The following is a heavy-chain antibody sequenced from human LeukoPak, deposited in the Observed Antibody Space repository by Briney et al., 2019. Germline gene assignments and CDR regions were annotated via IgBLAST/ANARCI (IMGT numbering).Heavy chain of an antibody. CDR1: GYTFTSYG. CDR3: ARVDYYGSGSYAWYFDL. J-gene: IGHJ2*01. V-gene: IGHV1-18*01. CDR2: ISAYNGNT. Sequence: ASVKVSCKASGYTFTSYGISWVRQAPGQGLEWMGWISAYNGNTNYAQKLQGRVTMTTDTSTSTAYMELRSLRSDDTAVYYCARVDYYGSGSYAWYFDLWGRGTLVTVSS. D-gene: IGHD3-10*01.